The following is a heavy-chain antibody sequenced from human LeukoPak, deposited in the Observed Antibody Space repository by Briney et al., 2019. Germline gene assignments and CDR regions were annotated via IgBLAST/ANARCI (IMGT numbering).Heavy chain of an antibody. V-gene: IGHV4-39*01. J-gene: IGHJ4*02. CDR1: GDSNTTSNYH. CDR3: VRDSYDGYRDFDL. D-gene: IGHD5-12*01. CDR2: IFRNGFT. Sequence: SETLSLTCTVSGDSNTTSNYHWGWIRQPPGKGLEWIGSIFRNGFTSYNPSLKSRVTIFVDTSKNQVSLKLNSVTAADTAVYHCVRDSYDGYRDFDLWGQETLVTVSS.